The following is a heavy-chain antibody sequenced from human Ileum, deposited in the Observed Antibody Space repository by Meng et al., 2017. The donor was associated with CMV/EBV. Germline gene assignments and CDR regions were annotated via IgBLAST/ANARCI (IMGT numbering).Heavy chain of an antibody. V-gene: IGHV3-7*01. CDR3: ATGKAVTGRSYYYFGMDV. CDR1: GFTFSNYW. Sequence: GESLKISCTTSGFTFSNYWMRWVRQAPGKGLEWVANIKQDGSEKYYVDSVKGRFTISRDNAKNSLYLQMDSLRADDTALYYCATGKAVTGRSYYYFGMDVWDQGTTVTVSS. D-gene: IGHD6-19*01. J-gene: IGHJ6*02. CDR2: IKQDGSEK.